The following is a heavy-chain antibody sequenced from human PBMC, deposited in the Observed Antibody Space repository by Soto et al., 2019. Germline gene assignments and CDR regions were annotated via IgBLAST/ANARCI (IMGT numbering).Heavy chain of an antibody. Sequence: QVQLVESGGGVVQPGRSLRLSCAASGFTFSSYGLHWVRQAPGKGLEWVAVVWLDGSNKYYADSVKGRFTISRDNSKNTLYLQTNSLRAEDTAVYYCSRGGSSSWYLHWFDPWGQGTLVTVSS. D-gene: IGHD6-13*01. CDR2: VWLDGSNK. J-gene: IGHJ5*02. CDR3: SRGGSSSWYLHWFDP. CDR1: GFTFSSYG. V-gene: IGHV3-33*01.